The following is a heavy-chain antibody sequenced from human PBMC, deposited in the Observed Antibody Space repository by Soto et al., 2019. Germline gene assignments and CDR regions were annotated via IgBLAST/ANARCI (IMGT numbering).Heavy chain of an antibody. Sequence: EVQLVESGGGLVKPGGSLRLSCAASAFTFSDHSMNWVRQAPGKGLEWVSSIGDTGTFIYYADSVKGRFTISIDNAKNSLFLQMDSLRAEDTAIYYCARDQRYLRQGYSDYWGQGTLVTVSS. V-gene: IGHV3-21*01. CDR3: ARDQRYLRQGYSDY. CDR1: AFTFSDHS. D-gene: IGHD4-4*01. CDR2: IGDTGTFI. J-gene: IGHJ4*02.